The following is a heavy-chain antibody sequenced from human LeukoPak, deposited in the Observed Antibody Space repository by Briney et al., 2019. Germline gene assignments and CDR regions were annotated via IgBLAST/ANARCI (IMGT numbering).Heavy chain of an antibody. CDR1: GFTFSSYG. Sequence: GGSLRLSCAAAGFTFSSYGMHWVRQAPGKGLEWVAVISYDGSNKYYADSVKGRFTISRDNSKNTLYLQMNSLRAEDTAVYYCAKETYYYDSSVLPRYYFDYWRQGTLVTVSS. CDR3: AKETYYYDSSVLPRYYFDY. CDR2: ISYDGSNK. D-gene: IGHD3-22*01. V-gene: IGHV3-30*18. J-gene: IGHJ4*02.